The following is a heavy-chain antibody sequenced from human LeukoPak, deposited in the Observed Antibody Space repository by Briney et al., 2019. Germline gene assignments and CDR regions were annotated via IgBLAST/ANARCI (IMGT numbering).Heavy chain of an antibody. CDR3: ARVSCSSTSCRYYYMDV. J-gene: IGHJ6*03. CDR1: GYSISSGYY. CDR2: IYHNGNT. Sequence: SETLSLTCAVSGYSISSGYYWGWIRQPPRKGLEWIGSIYHNGNTYYNPSLKSRVTISVDTSKNEFSLKLSSVTAADTAVYYCARVSCSSTSCRYYYMDVWGKGTTVTVSS. D-gene: IGHD2-2*01. V-gene: IGHV4-38-2*01.